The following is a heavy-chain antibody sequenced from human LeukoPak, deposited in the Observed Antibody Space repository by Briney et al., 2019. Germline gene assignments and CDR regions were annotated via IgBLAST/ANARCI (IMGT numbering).Heavy chain of an antibody. CDR1: GGSISSSSYY. CDR3: ATRSPDVGMAFDI. CDR2: IYYSGST. J-gene: IGHJ3*02. Sequence: SETLSLTCTVSGGSISSSSYYWGWIRQPPGKGLEWIGSIYYSGSTYYNPSLKSRVTISVDTSKNQFSLKLSSVTAADTAVYYCATRSPDVGMAFDIWGQGTMVTVSS. D-gene: IGHD1-14*01. V-gene: IGHV4-39*01.